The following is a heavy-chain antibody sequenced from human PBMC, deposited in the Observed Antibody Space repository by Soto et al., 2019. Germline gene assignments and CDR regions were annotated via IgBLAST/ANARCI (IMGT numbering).Heavy chain of an antibody. Sequence: PSETLSLTCTVSGGSISSSSYYWSWIRQPPGKGLEWIGEVNHSGATNYNPSLKSRVAMSVDTSKNQFSLKLSSVTAADTAVYYCARGRRSGYDILTGYLTREYYFDYWGQGTLVTVSS. CDR3: ARGRRSGYDILTGYLTREYYFDY. CDR2: VNHSGAT. J-gene: IGHJ4*02. D-gene: IGHD3-9*01. CDR1: GGSISSSSYY. V-gene: IGHV4-39*07.